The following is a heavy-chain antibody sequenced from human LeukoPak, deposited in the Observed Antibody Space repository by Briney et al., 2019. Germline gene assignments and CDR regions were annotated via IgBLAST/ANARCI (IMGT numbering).Heavy chain of an antibody. CDR2: ISGSGGST. J-gene: IGHJ4*02. V-gene: IGHV3-23*01. D-gene: IGHD3-22*01. CDR1: GFTFSSYA. Sequence: GGSLRLSCAASGFTFSSYAMSWVRQAPGKGLEWVSAISGSGGSTYYADSVKGRFTISRDNSKNTLCLQMNSLRAEDTAVYYCAKYTYYYDSSGPEDYWGQGTLVTVSS. CDR3: AKYTYYYDSSGPEDY.